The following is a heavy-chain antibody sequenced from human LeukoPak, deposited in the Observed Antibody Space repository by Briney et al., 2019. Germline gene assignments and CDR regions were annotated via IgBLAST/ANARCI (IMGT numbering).Heavy chain of an antibody. D-gene: IGHD2-2*01. J-gene: IGHJ6*03. V-gene: IGHV3-23*01. Sequence: PGGSLRLSCAASGFTFSSYAMSWVRQAPGKGLEWVSAISGSGGSTSYADSVKGRFTISSDNAKNTLYLQMNSLRAEDTAVYYCASLVVVPAAMVSYYYMDVWGKGTTVTVSS. CDR2: ISGSGGST. CDR1: GFTFSSYA. CDR3: ASLVVVPAAMVSYYYMDV.